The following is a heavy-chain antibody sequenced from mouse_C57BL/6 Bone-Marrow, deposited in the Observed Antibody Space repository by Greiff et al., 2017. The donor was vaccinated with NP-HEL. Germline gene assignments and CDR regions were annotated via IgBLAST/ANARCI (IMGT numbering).Heavy chain of an antibody. J-gene: IGHJ3*01. CDR3: ARIPPFTGGSSYAWFAY. D-gene: IGHD1-1*01. CDR2: IYPRSGNT. V-gene: IGHV1-81*01. CDR1: GYTFTSYG. Sequence: QVQLKQSGAELARPGASVKLSCKASGYTFTSYGISWVKQRTGQGLEWIGEIYPRSGNTYYNEKFKGKATLTADKSSSTAYMELRSLTSEDSAVYFCARIPPFTGGSSYAWFAYWGQGTLVTVSA.